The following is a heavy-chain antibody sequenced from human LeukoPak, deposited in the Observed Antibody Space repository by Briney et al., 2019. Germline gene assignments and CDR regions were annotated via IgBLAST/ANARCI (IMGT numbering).Heavy chain of an antibody. Sequence: MPSETLSLTCTVSGGSISSSRYYWGWIRQPPGKGLEWIGSIYYSGSTYYNPSLKSRVTISVDTSKNQFSLKLSSVTAADTAVYYCARDRVAVAGRGERGFYYYYGMDVWGQGTTVTVSS. V-gene: IGHV4-39*07. CDR1: GGSISSSRYY. J-gene: IGHJ6*02. CDR2: IYYSGST. CDR3: ARDRVAVAGRGERGFYYYYGMDV. D-gene: IGHD6-19*01.